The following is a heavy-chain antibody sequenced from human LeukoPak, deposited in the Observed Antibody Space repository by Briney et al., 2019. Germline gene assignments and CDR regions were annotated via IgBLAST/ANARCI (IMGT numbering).Heavy chain of an antibody. CDR2: ISWDGGST. D-gene: IGHD7-27*01. V-gene: IGHV3-43*01. CDR1: GFTFDDYT. Sequence: GGSLILSCAASGFTFDDYTMHWVRQAPGKGLEGASLISWDGGSTYYADSVKGRFTISRDNSKNSLYLQMNSLRTEDTALYYCAIFATVWGVVYWGQGRLVTVSS. J-gene: IGHJ4*02. CDR3: AIFATVWGVVY.